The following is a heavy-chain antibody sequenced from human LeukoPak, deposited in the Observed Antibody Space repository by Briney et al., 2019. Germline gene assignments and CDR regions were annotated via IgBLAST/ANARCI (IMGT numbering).Heavy chain of an antibody. CDR2: IYSGGST. D-gene: IGHD6-6*01. J-gene: IGHJ6*03. CDR3: ARLVHYYYMDV. CDR1: GFTVSSNY. Sequence: GGSLRLSCAASGFTVSSNYMSWFRQAPGKGLGWVSVIYSGGSTYYADSVKGRFTISRDNSKNTLYLQMNSLRAEDTAVYYCARLVHYYYMDVWGKGTTVTVSS. V-gene: IGHV3-53*01.